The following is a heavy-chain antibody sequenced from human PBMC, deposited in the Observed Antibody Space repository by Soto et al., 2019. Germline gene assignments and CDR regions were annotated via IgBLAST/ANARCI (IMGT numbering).Heavy chain of an antibody. J-gene: IGHJ4*02. Sequence: SETLSLTCAVYGGSFSGYYWTWIRQPPGTGLEWIGEINHSGSTNYNPSLKSRVTISVDTSMNQFSLALTSVTAADTAMYYCARGQTTEKVDSWGQGILVTVSS. V-gene: IGHV4-34*01. CDR1: GGSFSGYY. CDR2: INHSGST. CDR3: ARGQTTEKVDS.